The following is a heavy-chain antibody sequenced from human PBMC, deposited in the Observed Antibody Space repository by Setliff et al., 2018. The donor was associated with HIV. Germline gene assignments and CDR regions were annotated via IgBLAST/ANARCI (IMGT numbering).Heavy chain of an antibody. CDR2: IYTSGST. J-gene: IGHJ4*02. CDR1: GGSFSDYY. Sequence: SETLSLTCTVSGGSFSDYYRSWIRQPPGKGLEWIGYIYTSGSTNYNPSLKSRVTILIDTSTNQFSLKLSSVTAADTAVYFCARGRGSSSSWPIDYWGQGTLVTVS. D-gene: IGHD6-13*01. CDR3: ARGRGSSSSWPIDY. V-gene: IGHV4-4*09.